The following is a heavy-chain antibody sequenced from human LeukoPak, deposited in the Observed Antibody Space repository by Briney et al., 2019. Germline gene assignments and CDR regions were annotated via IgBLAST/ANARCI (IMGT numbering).Heavy chain of an antibody. CDR3: AKDSCSGGSCYSYFDY. CDR1: GFTFSSYG. V-gene: IGHV3-33*06. D-gene: IGHD2-15*01. J-gene: IGHJ4*02. Sequence: GRSLRLSCAASGFTFSSYGMHWARQAPGKGPEWVAVIWYDGSNKYYADSVKGRFTISRDNSKNTLYLQMNSLRAEDTAVYYCAKDSCSGGSCYSYFDYWGQGTLVTVSS. CDR2: IWYDGSNK.